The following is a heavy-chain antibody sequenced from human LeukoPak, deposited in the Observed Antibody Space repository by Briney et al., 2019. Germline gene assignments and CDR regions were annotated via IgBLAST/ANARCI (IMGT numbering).Heavy chain of an antibody. V-gene: IGHV4-39*01. CDR3: ARRNVVGGSYYFDY. CDR1: RGSISSNSYY. CDR2: IYYSGST. D-gene: IGHD1-26*01. Sequence: PSETLSLTCTVSRGSISSNSYYWGWIRQPPGKGLEWSGSIYYSGSTYYNPSLKSRVTISVDTSKNQFSLKLSSVTAADTAVYYCARRNVVGGSYYFDYWGQGTLVTVSS. J-gene: IGHJ4*02.